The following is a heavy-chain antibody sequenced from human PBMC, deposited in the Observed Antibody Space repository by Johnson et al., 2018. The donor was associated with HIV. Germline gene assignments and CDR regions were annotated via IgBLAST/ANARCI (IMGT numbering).Heavy chain of an antibody. CDR2: IKSKTDGGTT. CDR3: TAPIVGAIDAFDI. CDR1: GFTFSNAR. J-gene: IGHJ3*02. D-gene: IGHD1-26*01. V-gene: IGHV3-15*01. Sequence: MLLVESGGGLVKPGGSLRLSCEASGFTFSNARMSWVRQATGTGLEWVGRIKSKTDGGTTDDAATAKGRFTISRDDSKNTLYLQMTSLKTEDTAVYYCTAPIVGAIDAFDIWGQGTMVTVSS.